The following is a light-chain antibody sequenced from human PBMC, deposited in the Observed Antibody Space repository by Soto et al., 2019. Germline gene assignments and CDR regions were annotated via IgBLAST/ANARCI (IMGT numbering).Light chain of an antibody. J-gene: IGKJ3*01. Sequence: EIVMTQSPGTLSVSPGERATLSCRASQSVSSSLAWYQQKPGQAPRLLIHGASTRATGIPARFSGSGSGTEFTLTISSLRSEDFAVYYCQQYNTWPPFTFGPGTKVDIK. CDR2: GAS. V-gene: IGKV3-15*01. CDR1: QSVSSS. CDR3: QQYNTWPPFT.